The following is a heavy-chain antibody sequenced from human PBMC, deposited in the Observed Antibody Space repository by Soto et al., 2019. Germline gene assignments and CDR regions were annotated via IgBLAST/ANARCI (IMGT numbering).Heavy chain of an antibody. D-gene: IGHD6-19*01. V-gene: IGHV3-74*03. J-gene: IGHJ4*02. Sequence: GGSLRLSCAASGLTFGDYWMHWVRQPPGKGPEWVSRMTGDGRTTQYADSVKGRFTISRDNSKNTLYLQMNSLRAEDTAVYYCAREGVAGEFDYWGKGTLVTVSS. CDR1: GLTFGDYW. CDR3: AREGVAGEFDY. CDR2: MTGDGRTT.